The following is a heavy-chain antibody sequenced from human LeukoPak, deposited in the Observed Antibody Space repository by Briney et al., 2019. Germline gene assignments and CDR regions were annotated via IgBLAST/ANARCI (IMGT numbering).Heavy chain of an antibody. CDR1: GGTFSSFT. V-gene: IGHV1-69*13. CDR3: ARTLGYCSGDSCFGNTWFDP. J-gene: IGHJ5*02. D-gene: IGHD2-15*01. Sequence: SVKVSCKASGGTFSSFTITWVRQAPGQGLEWMGGIIPIFETPTYAQKFQGRVTITADESTSTAYLELSSLRSEDTAVYYCARTLGYCSGDSCFGNTWFDPWGQGTLVTVSS. CDR2: IIPIFETP.